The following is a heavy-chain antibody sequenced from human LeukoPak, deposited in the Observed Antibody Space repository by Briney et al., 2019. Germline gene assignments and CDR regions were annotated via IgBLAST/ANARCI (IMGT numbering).Heavy chain of an antibody. Sequence: ASVEVSCKASGGTFSSYAISWVRQAPGQGLEWMGRIIPIFGTANYAQKFQGRVTITTDESTSTAYMELSSLRSEDTAVYYCARAFGYGDSYYFDYWGQGTLVTVSS. CDR2: IIPIFGTA. J-gene: IGHJ4*02. CDR1: GGTFSSYA. CDR3: ARAFGYGDSYYFDY. V-gene: IGHV1-69*05. D-gene: IGHD4-17*01.